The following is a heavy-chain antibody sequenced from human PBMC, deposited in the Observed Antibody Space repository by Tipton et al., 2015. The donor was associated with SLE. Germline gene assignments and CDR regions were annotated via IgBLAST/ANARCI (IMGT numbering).Heavy chain of an antibody. CDR2: INHSGST. CDR1: GESFSGYY. Sequence: TLSLTCAVYGESFSGYYWSWIRQPPGKGLEWIGEINHSGSTNYNPSLKSRVTISVDTSKNQFSLKLSSVTAADTAVYYCARGSWITMVQGVRRYNWFDPWGQGTLVTVSS. D-gene: IGHD3-10*01. CDR3: ARGSWITMVQGVRRYNWFDP. J-gene: IGHJ5*02. V-gene: IGHV4-34*01.